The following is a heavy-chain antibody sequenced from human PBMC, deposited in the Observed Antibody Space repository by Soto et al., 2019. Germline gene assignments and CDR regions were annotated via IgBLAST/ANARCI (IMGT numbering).Heavy chain of an antibody. Sequence: QVQLQESGPGLVKPSETLSLNCTVSGGPISSYYWSWIRQSPGKGLEWIGYIYYSGSTNYNPSLMSRVTISVDTSKNQFSLELSSVPAADTAVYYCARSSSGRPPRLDYWGQGTLVTVSS. J-gene: IGHJ4*02. CDR2: IYYSGST. CDR3: ARSSSGRPPRLDY. CDR1: GGPISSYY. D-gene: IGHD3-22*01. V-gene: IGHV4-59*01.